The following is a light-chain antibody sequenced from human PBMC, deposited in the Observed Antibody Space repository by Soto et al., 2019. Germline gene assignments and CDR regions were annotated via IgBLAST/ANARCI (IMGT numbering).Light chain of an antibody. CDR2: GIS. CDR1: HTISSSY. V-gene: IGKV3-20*01. Sequence: EIELTQSRGSRSLYEGERSTLCCRAIHTISSSYLAWYQQKPGQAPRLLMYGISRRATGIPDRFSGSGSGTAFTLTITILVQGDDAASYCQKVSPLSPLPFAEGTKVDIK. J-gene: IGKJ1*01. CDR3: QKVSPLSPLP.